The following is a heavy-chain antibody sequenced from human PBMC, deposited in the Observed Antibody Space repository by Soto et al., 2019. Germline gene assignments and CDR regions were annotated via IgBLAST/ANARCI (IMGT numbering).Heavy chain of an antibody. CDR1: GFTFSSYA. D-gene: IGHD6-13*01. CDR2: ISGSGGST. J-gene: IGHJ4*02. CDR3: AKDRGRTQLTLLTPPNY. V-gene: IGHV3-23*01. Sequence: GGSLRLSCAASGFTFSSYAMSWVRQAPGKGLEWVSAISGSGGSTYYADSVKGRFTISRDNSKNTLYLQMNSLRAEDTAVYYCAKDRGRTQLTLLTPPNYWGQGTLVTVSS.